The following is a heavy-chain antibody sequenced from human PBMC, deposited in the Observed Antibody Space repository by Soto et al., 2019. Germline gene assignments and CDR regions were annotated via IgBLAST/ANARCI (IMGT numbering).Heavy chain of an antibody. CDR1: GFTFSTFD. CDR3: TKGALLDY. Sequence: EVQLLESGGGLVQPGGSLRLSCAASGFTFSTFDMSWVRQAPGKGLEWVSAILGSTGNTYYADSVKGRFTISKDNSENTLFRHMNSLRPEDTARYYCTKGALLDYWGQGMLVTVSS. CDR2: ILGSTGNT. V-gene: IGHV3-23*01. J-gene: IGHJ4*02.